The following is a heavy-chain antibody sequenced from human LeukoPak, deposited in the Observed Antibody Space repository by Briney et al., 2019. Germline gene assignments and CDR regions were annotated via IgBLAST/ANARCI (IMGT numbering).Heavy chain of an antibody. D-gene: IGHD1-26*01. CDR2: ISSSGSYI. V-gene: IGHV3-21*01. Sequence: GGSLRLSCAASGFTFSSYSMNWVRQAPGKGLEWVSSISSSGSYIYYADSVKGRFTISRDNAKSTLYLQMNSLRAEDTAVYYCARVRGGSGSSYAADAFDIWGQGTMVTVSS. CDR3: ARVRGGSGSSYAADAFDI. CDR1: GFTFSSYS. J-gene: IGHJ3*02.